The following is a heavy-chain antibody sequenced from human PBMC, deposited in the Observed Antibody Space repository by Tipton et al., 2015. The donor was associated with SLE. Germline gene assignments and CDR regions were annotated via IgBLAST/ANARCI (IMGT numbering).Heavy chain of an antibody. D-gene: IGHD5-18*01. CDR2: ISHSEST. CDR1: GGSFSGYY. V-gene: IGHV4-34*01. J-gene: IGHJ4*02. CDR3: ARRQRGYSYAPFDN. Sequence: TLSLTCAVYGGSFSGYYWSWIRQPPGKGLEWIGSISHSESTYYNPSLKSRVTISVDTSKNQFSLKLSSVTAADTAIYYCARRQRGYSYAPFDNWGQGTLVPVSS.